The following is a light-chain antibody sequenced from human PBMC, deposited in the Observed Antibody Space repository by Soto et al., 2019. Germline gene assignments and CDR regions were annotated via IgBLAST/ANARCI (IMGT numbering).Light chain of an antibody. V-gene: IGKV3-11*01. CDR2: DAS. Sequence: EIVLTQSPATLSLSPGERATLSSRASQSVSSYLAWYQQKPGQAPRLLIYDASNRATGIPARFSGSGSGTDFTLTISSLEPEAFAVYYCQQRSNWPPYTFGQGTKLEIK. CDR3: QQRSNWPPYT. J-gene: IGKJ2*01. CDR1: QSVSSY.